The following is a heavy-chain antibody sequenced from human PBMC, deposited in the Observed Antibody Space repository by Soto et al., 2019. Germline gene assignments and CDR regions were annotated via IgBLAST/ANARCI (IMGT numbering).Heavy chain of an antibody. CDR2: TSYDGSDD. V-gene: IGHV3-30*03. J-gene: IGHJ4*02. Sequence: GGSLRLCCVASGFRFRNYGVHWIRQAPGQGLEWLAVTSYDGSDDSYADSRKGRFTISRDNSKNHRSPQMNTLRAEDTAVYYCAREDSIIIPAVSDFSCQAHLVTVSS. CDR3: AREDSIIIPAVSDF. D-gene: IGHD2-2*01. CDR1: GFRFRNYG.